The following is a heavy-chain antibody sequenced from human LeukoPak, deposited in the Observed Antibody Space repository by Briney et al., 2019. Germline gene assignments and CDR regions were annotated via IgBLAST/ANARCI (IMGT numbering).Heavy chain of an antibody. V-gene: IGHV4-34*01. CDR1: GGSFSGKY. D-gene: IGHD6-6*01. CDR3: ARAYSSYTPSDY. J-gene: IGHJ4*02. Sequence: SETLSLTCAVSGGSFSGKYWTWIRQPPGKGLEWIGEITYSGSIYYNPSLKSRVTISVDTSKNQFSLKLSSVTAADTAVYYCARAYSSYTPSDYWGQGTLVTVSS. CDR2: ITYSGSI.